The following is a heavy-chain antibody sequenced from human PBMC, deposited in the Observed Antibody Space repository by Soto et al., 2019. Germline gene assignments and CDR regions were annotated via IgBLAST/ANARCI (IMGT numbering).Heavy chain of an antibody. CDR3: ARDRYYYYRDGYYYFFDF. V-gene: IGHV4-31*02. Sequence: TLSLTCTVSGGSLSSGDYYWNWVRQRPGKGLEWIGNIFYSGSTYYNPSLMSRLTIAVDTSKNQFSLSLISVTAADTAVYFCARDRYYYYRDGYYYFFDFCGQGTLVTASS. J-gene: IGHJ4*02. CDR1: GGSLSSGDYY. CDR2: IFYSGST. D-gene: IGHD3-22*01.